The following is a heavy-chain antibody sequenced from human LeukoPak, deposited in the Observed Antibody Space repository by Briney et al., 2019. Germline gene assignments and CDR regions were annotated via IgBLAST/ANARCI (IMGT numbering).Heavy chain of an antibody. J-gene: IGHJ6*02. CDR3: ASTHCASPSCYSYYYSGLDV. V-gene: IGHV4-31*11. CDR2: IYNTGSA. CDR1: GGSISSGTHY. D-gene: IGHD2-2*01. Sequence: PSQTLSLTCAVSGGSISSGTHYWNWIRQHPGQGLEWIGRIYNTGSAYYNPSLMSRVSISIDTPENQFSLKLSSVTAADTAVYYCASTHCASPSCYSYYYSGLDVWGQGTTVIVSS.